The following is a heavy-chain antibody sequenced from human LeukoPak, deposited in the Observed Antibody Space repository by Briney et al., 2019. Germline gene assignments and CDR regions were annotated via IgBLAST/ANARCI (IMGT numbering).Heavy chain of an antibody. CDR2: ISGSGGNT. CDR1: GFTFTSYA. CDR3: AKSNGYFEY. Sequence: GGSLRLSCAASGFTFTSYAMSWVRQAPGKGLEWVSGISGSGGNTYYADSVKGRFTISRDNSKNTLYLQMNSLRVEDTAVYYCAKSNGYFEYWGQGTLVPVSS. V-gene: IGHV3-23*01. D-gene: IGHD3-22*01. J-gene: IGHJ4*02.